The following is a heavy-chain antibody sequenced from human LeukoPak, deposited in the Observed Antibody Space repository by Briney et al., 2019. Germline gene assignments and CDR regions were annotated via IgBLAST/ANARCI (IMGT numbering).Heavy chain of an antibody. Sequence: PGGSLRLSCTASGFSLSRYWMHWVRHAPGKGLVWVSRINSDGSSTNYADSVKGRFTISRDNAKNTLFLEMNSLRAEDTAVYYCATGDGDSRYYFDYWGQGTQVTVSS. CDR3: ATGDGDSRYYFDY. CDR2: INSDGSST. V-gene: IGHV3-74*01. D-gene: IGHD4-17*01. J-gene: IGHJ4*02. CDR1: GFSLSRYW.